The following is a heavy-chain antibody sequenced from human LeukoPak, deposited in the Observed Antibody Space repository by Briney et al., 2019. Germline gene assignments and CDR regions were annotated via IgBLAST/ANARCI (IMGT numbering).Heavy chain of an antibody. CDR2: ISSTSNTI. CDR1: GFYFNSYS. J-gene: IGHJ4*02. V-gene: IGHV3-48*01. Sequence: GGSLRLSCAASGFYFNSYSMNWVRQAPGKGLEWVSYISSTSNTIYYTESVKGRFTISRDNAKNSLYLQMNSLRAEDTAVYYCASRFDYWGQGTLVTVSS. CDR3: ASRFDY.